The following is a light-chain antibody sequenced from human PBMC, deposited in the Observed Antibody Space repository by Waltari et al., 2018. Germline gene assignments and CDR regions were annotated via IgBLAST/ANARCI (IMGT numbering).Light chain of an antibody. V-gene: IGKV3-20*01. CDR2: GAS. CDR1: QSVGRT. CDR3: QHYVRLPVT. Sequence: EIVLTQSPGTLSLSPGERAILSCRASQSVGRTLAWYQQKPGQAPTLLIYGASNRATGIPDRFSGSWSGTDLSLTISRLEPEDFSVYYCQHYVRLPVTFGQGTRVEI. J-gene: IGKJ1*01.